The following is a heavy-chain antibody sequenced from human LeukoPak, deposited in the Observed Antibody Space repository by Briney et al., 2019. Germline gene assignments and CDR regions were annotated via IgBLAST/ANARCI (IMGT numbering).Heavy chain of an antibody. Sequence: PSETLSLTCAVYGGSFSGYYWSWIRQPPGKGLEWIGEINHSGRTNYNPSLKSRVTISVDTSKNQFSLKLSSVTAADTAVYYCARGRGTVNYWGQGTLVTVSS. V-gene: IGHV4-34*01. CDR1: GGSFSGYY. CDR3: ARGRGTVNY. J-gene: IGHJ4*02. D-gene: IGHD4-17*01. CDR2: INHSGRT.